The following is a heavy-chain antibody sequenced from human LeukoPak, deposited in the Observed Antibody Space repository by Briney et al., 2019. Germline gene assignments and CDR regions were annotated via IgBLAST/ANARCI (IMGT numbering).Heavy chain of an antibody. V-gene: IGHV4-59*01. J-gene: IGHJ5*01. CDR3: ARDNPYCSSTSCSHFDS. CDR2: IYYSGST. Sequence: PSETLSLTCTVSGGSISSYYWSWIRQPPGKGLEWIGYIYYSGSTNYNPSLKSRDTISVDTSKNQFSLKLSSVTAADTAVYYCARDNPYCSSTSCSHFDSWGQGTLVTVSS. D-gene: IGHD2-2*01. CDR1: GGSISSYY.